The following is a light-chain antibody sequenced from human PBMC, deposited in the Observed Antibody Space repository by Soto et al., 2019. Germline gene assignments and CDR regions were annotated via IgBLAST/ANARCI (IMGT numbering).Light chain of an antibody. CDR1: QSVSRN. J-gene: IGKJ5*01. CDR3: QQYQKWPPIT. CDR2: GAS. V-gene: IGKV3-15*01. Sequence: EIVMTQSPATLSASPGERVTFSCRASQSVSRNLAWYQQKPGHGPRLLIYGASSRATGIPDRCSGSVSGTEFTVTITGLQSEGFEVYYCQQYQKWPPITFGQGTRLDMK.